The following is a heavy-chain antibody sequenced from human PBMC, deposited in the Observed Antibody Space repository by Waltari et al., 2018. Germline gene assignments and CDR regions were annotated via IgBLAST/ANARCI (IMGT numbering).Heavy chain of an antibody. V-gene: IGHV4-61*02. CDR1: DDSISAGNYY. D-gene: IGHD2-2*01. Sequence: QVQLQESGPGLVEPSQTLSLTCSVSDDSISAGNYYWGWIRQSAGKGLEWIGRFHSRGKTEDSPSLNSRGTISRDTSNNRFSLKLTSVTATDTAVYYCAKSASCDVDPSCDVVANWGQGTLVTVSA. CDR2: FHSRGKT. J-gene: IGHJ4*02. CDR3: AKSASCDVDPSCDVVAN.